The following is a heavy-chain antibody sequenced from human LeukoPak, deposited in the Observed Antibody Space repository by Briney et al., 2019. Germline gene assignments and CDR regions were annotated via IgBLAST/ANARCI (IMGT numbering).Heavy chain of an antibody. CDR2: INYSGST. CDR1: GGSFSGYY. V-gene: IGHV4-34*01. D-gene: IGHD6-19*01. Sequence: SETLSLTCAVYGGSFSGYYWSWIRQPPGKGLEWIGEINYSGSTNYNPSLKSRVTISVDASKNQFSLKLSSVTAADTAVYYCARGASSGWNGRDYWGQGTLVTVSS. J-gene: IGHJ4*02. CDR3: ARGASSGWNGRDY.